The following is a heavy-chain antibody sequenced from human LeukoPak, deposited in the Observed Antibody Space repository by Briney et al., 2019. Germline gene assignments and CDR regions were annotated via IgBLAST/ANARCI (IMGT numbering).Heavy chain of an antibody. D-gene: IGHD3-10*01. CDR3: VKDQAERFGEIFS. CDR2: INKNGGSA. Sequence: GGSLRLSCSASGFTFNIYAMHWVRQAPGKGLEYVSAINKNGGSAYYADSVKGRFTISRDNSKNMLYLQMRSLRLEDTAVYYCVKDQAERFGEIFSWGQGTLVTVSS. V-gene: IGHV3-64D*06. J-gene: IGHJ5*02. CDR1: GFTFNIYA.